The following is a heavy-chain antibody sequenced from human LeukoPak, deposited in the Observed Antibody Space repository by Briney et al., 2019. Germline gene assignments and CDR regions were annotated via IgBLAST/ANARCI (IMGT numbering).Heavy chain of an antibody. D-gene: IGHD4-11*01. CDR1: GVSITSYY. J-gene: IGHJ4*02. Sequence: PSETLSLSCTVSGVSITSYYWSWIRQPAGKGLEWIGRFYTSGSTNYNPSLKSRVTISVDTSKNQFSLKLSSVTAADTAVYYCARGYSNLDYWGQGTLVTVSS. V-gene: IGHV4-4*07. CDR2: FYTSGST. CDR3: ARGYSNLDY.